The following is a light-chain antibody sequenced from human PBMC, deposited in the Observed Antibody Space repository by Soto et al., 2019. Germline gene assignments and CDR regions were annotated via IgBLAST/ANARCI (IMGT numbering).Light chain of an antibody. CDR3: MQALQTPA. V-gene: IGKV2-28*01. J-gene: IGKJ4*01. CDR1: QSLLHSNGYNY. Sequence: VMTQSPLSLPVTPGEPASISCRSSQSLLHSNGYNYLDWYLQKPGQSPQLLIYLGSNRASGVPDRFSGSGSGTDFTLKISRVEAEDVGVYYCMQALQTPAFGGGTKVEIK. CDR2: LGS.